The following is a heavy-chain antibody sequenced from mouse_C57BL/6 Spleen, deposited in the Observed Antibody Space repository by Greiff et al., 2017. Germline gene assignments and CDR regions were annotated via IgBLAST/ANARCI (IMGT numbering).Heavy chain of an antibody. D-gene: IGHD3-2*02. J-gene: IGHJ2*01. CDR2: IYPGDGDT. CDR3: AKTAQAPVDFDY. CDR1: GYAFSSSW. V-gene: IGHV1-82*01. Sequence: QVQLQQSGLELVKPGASVKISCKASGYAFSSSWMNWVKQRPGKGLEWIGRIYPGDGDTNYNGKFKGKATLTADKSSSTAYMQLSSLTSEDSAVYFCAKTAQAPVDFDYWGQGTTLTVSS.